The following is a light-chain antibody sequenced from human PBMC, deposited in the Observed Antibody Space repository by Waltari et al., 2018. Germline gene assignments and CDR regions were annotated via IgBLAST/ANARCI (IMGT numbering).Light chain of an antibody. CDR2: QDL. CDR3: QALGSNRWV. J-gene: IGLJ3*02. CDR1: ILGSKY. Sequence: SSELTQPPSVTVSPGQTASITCSGDILGSKYASWYQHTPGHSPLLVLYQDLNRPSVIPVRFSGSKSGNTATLTISGTQAMDDADYYCQALGSNRWVFGGGTKLTVL. V-gene: IGLV3-1*01.